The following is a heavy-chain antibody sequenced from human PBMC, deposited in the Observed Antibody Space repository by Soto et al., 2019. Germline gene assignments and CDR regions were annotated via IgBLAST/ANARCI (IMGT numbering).Heavy chain of an antibody. D-gene: IGHD5-12*01. CDR1: GGTFSSYA. Sequence: SVKVSCKASGGTFSSYAISWVRQAPGQGLEWMGGIIPIFGTANYAQKFQGRVTITADKSTSTAYMELSSLRSEDTAVYYCARWLQTQYYFDYWGQGTLVTVSS. J-gene: IGHJ4*02. CDR3: ARWLQTQYYFDY. CDR2: IIPIFGTA. V-gene: IGHV1-69*06.